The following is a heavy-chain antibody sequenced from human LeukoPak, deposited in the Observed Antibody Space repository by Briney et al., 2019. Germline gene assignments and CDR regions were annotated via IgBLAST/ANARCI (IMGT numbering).Heavy chain of an antibody. J-gene: IGHJ6*03. CDR2: IIPIFGTA. CDR3: ARAHQFGYYYYYMDV. Sequence: APVKVSCKASGGTFSSYAISWVRQAPGQGLEWMGGIIPIFGTANYAQKFQGRVTITADESTSTAYMELSSLRSEDTAVYYCARAHQFGYYYYYMDVWGKGTTVTVSS. D-gene: IGHD3-10*01. CDR1: GGTFSSYA. V-gene: IGHV1-69*13.